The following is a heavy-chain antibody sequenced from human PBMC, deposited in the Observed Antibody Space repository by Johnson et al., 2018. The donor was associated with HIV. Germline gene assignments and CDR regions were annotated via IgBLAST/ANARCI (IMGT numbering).Heavy chain of an antibody. J-gene: IGHJ3*02. CDR2: IYSGGST. CDR1: GFTVSSNY. CDR3: ARDTDSSSWYTGPDAFDI. Sequence: VQLVESGGGLIQPGGSLRLSCAASGFTVSSNYMSWVRQAPGKGLEWVSVIYSGGSTYYADSVKGRFTVSRDNSKDTLYLQMNNARVEDTALYYCARDTDSSSWYTGPDAFDIWGQGTMVTVSS. D-gene: IGHD6-13*01. V-gene: IGHV3-53*01.